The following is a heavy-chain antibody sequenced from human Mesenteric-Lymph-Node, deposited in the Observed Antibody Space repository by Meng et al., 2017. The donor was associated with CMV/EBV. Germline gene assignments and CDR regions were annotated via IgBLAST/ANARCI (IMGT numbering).Heavy chain of an antibody. V-gene: IGHV3-30*04. J-gene: IGHJ4*02. D-gene: IGHD2-2*02. CDR1: GFTFRSYA. CDR2: ISSDENRQ. Sequence: GESLKISCTGSGFTFRSYAMHWVRRAPGKGLEWVAVISSDENRQYYADSVKGRFTISRDNSKNTLYLQMNSLRAEDTAVYYCARVGRYCADTSCYKVNYWGQGTLVTVSS. CDR3: ARVGRYCADTSCYKVNY.